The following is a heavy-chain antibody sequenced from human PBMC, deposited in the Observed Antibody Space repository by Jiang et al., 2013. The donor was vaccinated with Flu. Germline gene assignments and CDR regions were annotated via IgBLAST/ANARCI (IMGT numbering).Heavy chain of an antibody. CDR2: PSDSYT. D-gene: IGHD3-22*01. V-gene: IGHV5-10-1*01. J-gene: IGHJ2*01. CDR3: ARDRGTMIVYWYFDL. Sequence: PSDSYTNYSPSFQGHVTISADKSISTAYLQWSSLKASDTAMYYCARDRGTMIVYWYFDLWGRGTLVTVSS.